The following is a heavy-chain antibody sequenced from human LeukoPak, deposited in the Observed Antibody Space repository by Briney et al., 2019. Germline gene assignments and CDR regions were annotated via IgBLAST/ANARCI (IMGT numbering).Heavy chain of an antibody. CDR2: MNPNSGNT. J-gene: IGHJ5*02. V-gene: IGHV1-8*03. CDR3: ARGRGYTLGWSDP. D-gene: IGHD3-22*01. CDR1: GYTFTSYD. Sequence: ASVKVSCKASGYTFTSYDINWVRQATGQGLEWMGWMNPNSGNTGYAQKFQGRVTITRNTSISTAYMELSILRSEDTAVYYCARGRGYTLGWSDPWGQGNLVTVSS.